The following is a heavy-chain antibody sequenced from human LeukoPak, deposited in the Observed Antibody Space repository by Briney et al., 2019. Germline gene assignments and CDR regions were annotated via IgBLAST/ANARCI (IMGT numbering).Heavy chain of an antibody. V-gene: IGHV3-48*03. CDR2: ISSSGGTI. Sequence: GGSLRLSCAASGFTFSSYEMNWVRQAPGKGLECVSYISSSGGTISYADFVKGRFTISRDNAKNALYLQMNSLRAEDTANYYCARGGNWFDPWGQGTLVTVSS. D-gene: IGHD3-16*01. J-gene: IGHJ5*02. CDR3: ARGGNWFDP. CDR1: GFTFSSYE.